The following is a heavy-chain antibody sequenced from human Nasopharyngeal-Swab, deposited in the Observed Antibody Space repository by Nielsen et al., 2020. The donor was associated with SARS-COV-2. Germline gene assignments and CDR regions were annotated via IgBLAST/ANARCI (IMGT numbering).Heavy chain of an antibody. D-gene: IGHD6-6*01. Sequence: RQAPGKGLEWIGYIYYSGSTYYDPTLKSRVTISEDTSKNQFSLKLSSVTAAYTAVYYCATGGAARPGFDYWGQGTLVTVSS. CDR2: IYYSGST. V-gene: IGHV4-30-4*01. CDR3: ATGGAARPGFDY. J-gene: IGHJ4*02.